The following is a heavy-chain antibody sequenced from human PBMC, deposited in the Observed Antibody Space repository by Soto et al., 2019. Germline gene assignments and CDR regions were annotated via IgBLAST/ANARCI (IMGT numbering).Heavy chain of an antibody. J-gene: IGHJ4*02. CDR2: ISGSGGST. CDR3: AKVLHPFLYYYDSSGAHFDY. V-gene: IGHV3-23*04. Sequence: VQLVESGGGVVQPGRSLRLSCAASGFTFSSYAMSWVRQAPGKGLEWVSAISGSGGSTYYADSVKGRFTISRDNSKNTLYLQMNSLRAEDTAVYYCAKVLHPFLYYYDSSGAHFDYWGQGTLVTVSS. CDR1: GFTFSSYA. D-gene: IGHD3-22*01.